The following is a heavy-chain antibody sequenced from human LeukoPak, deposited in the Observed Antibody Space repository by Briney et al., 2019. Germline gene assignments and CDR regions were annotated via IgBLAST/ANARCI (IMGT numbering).Heavy chain of an antibody. CDR3: AREKQSGGTPFDY. V-gene: IGHV3-30*04. Sequence: GRSLRLSCVATGLTFTGHSMHWVRQAPGKGLEWVAVVAHDEKTIFYADSLKGRFTVSRDNSKNTVYLQMNSLRDEDTAVYYCAREKQSGGTPFDYWGQGSLVTVSS. CDR1: GLTFTGHS. CDR2: VAHDEKTI. J-gene: IGHJ4*02. D-gene: IGHD1-26*01.